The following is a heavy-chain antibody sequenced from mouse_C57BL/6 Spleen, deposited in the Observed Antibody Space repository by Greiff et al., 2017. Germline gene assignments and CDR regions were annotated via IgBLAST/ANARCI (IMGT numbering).Heavy chain of an antibody. J-gene: IGHJ1*03. CDR3: ARQGWDGWYFDV. D-gene: IGHD4-1*01. CDR1: GFTFSSYT. Sequence: EVMLVESGGGLVKPGGSLKLSCAASGFTFSSYTMSWVRQTPEKRLEWVATISGGGGNTYYPDSVKGRFTISRDNAKNTLYLQMSSLRSEDTALYYCARQGWDGWYFDVWGTVTTVTVSS. CDR2: ISGGGGNT. V-gene: IGHV5-9*01.